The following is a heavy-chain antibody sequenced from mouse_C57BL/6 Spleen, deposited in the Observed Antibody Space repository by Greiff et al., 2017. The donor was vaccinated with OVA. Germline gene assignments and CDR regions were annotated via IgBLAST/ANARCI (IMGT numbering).Heavy chain of an antibody. Sequence: QVQLQQPGAELVMPGASVKLSCKASGYTFTSYWMHWVKQRPGQGLEWIGEIGPSDSYTNYNQKFKGKSTLTVDKSSSTAYMQLSSLTSEDSAVYYCARSRGAQATDYWGQGTTLTVSS. CDR2: IGPSDSYT. J-gene: IGHJ2*01. V-gene: IGHV1-69*01. CDR3: ARSRGAQATDY. CDR1: GYTFTSYW. D-gene: IGHD3-2*02.